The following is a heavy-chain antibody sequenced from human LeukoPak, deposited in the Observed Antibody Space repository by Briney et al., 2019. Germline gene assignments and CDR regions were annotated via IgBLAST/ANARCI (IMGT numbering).Heavy chain of an antibody. V-gene: IGHV3-48*02. D-gene: IGHD1-26*01. CDR1: GFTFSSYS. J-gene: IGHJ4*02. Sequence: GGFLRLSCAASGFTFSSYSMNWVRQAPGKGLEWVSHITASGTAMFYADSVKGRFTISRDNAKNSLYLQMNSLRDEDTAVYYCASSGSYRFDYWGQETLVTVSS. CDR2: ITASGTAM. CDR3: ASSGSYRFDY.